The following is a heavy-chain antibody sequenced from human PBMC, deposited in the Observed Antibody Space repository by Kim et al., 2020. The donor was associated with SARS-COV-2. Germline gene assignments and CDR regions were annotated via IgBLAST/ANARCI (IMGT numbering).Heavy chain of an antibody. V-gene: IGHV3-23*01. J-gene: IGHJ6*02. CDR1: GFTFSAYT. D-gene: IGHD2-2*03. CDR3: AKDGSQRLRYYGMDV. CDR2: IIPGGST. Sequence: GGSLRLSCAASGFTFSAYTMSWVRQAPGKGLEWVSAIIPGGSTYYADSVKGRFTISRDNSKNTLYLQMNGLRAEDTAVDYCAKDGSQRLRYYGMDVWGQG.